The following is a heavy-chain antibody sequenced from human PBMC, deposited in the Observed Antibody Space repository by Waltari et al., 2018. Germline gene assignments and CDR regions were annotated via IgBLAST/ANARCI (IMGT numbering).Heavy chain of an antibody. CDR1: GYSFTSYW. V-gene: IGHV5-51*01. J-gene: IGHJ4*02. CDR2: IYPGASVT. Sequence: EVQLVQSGAEVKKPGESLKISCKGSGYSFTSYWIGWVRQRPGKGLEWMGIIYPGASVTRDSPSFQGQVTISADKSISTAYLQWSSLKASDTAMYYCARQDEESDYGDYLYWGQGTLVTVSS. D-gene: IGHD4-17*01. CDR3: ARQDEESDYGDYLY.